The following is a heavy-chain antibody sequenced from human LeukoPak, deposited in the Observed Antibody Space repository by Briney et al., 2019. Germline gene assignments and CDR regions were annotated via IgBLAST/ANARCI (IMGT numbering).Heavy chain of an antibody. CDR2: IHGSGYS. Sequence: SETLSLTCTVSGASISSWYWSWIRQPPGKGLEWIGNIHGSGYSNYNPSLKSRVTISVDTSKNQFSLKLSSVTAADTAVYYCARGGHRYSSSWPPDYWGQGTLVTVSS. CDR1: GASISSWY. D-gene: IGHD6-13*01. J-gene: IGHJ4*02. V-gene: IGHV4-59*01. CDR3: ARGGHRYSSSWPPDY.